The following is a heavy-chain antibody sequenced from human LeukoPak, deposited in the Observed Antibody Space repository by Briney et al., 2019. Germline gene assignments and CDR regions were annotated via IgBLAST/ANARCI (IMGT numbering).Heavy chain of an antibody. J-gene: IGHJ4*02. D-gene: IGHD3-10*01. V-gene: IGHV4-61*02. CDR2: IHSSGST. CDR1: GGSISSGGYY. Sequence: SETLSLTCTVSGGSISSGGYYWSWIRQPAGKGLEYLGRIHSSGSTNYNPSLTSRVTISRDTSTNQFSLKLSSVTAADTAVYYCARDKHMVRGVIATDYWGQGTLVTVSS. CDR3: ARDKHMVRGVIATDY.